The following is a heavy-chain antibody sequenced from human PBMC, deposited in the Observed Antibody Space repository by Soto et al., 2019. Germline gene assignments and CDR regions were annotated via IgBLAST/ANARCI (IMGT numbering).Heavy chain of an antibody. D-gene: IGHD3-10*01. CDR2: IYSGGDT. Sequence: EVQLVESGGGLVQPGGSLRLSCTASGFAVRHNYMTWVRQAPGKGLEWVSLIYSGGDTAYADSEKGRFTISRHTSQNTLYLQMDGLSAEDTVVYYCARKTDSIPSGGDVWGKGTAVTVSS. J-gene: IGHJ6*04. CDR1: GFAVRHNY. CDR3: ARKTDSIPSGGDV. V-gene: IGHV3-53*04.